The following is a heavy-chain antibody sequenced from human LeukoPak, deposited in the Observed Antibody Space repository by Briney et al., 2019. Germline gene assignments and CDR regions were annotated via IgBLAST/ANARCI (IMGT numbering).Heavy chain of an antibody. D-gene: IGHD3-9*01. CDR2: ISSSSSYI. V-gene: IGHV3-21*01. CDR1: GFTFSSYS. Sequence: PGGSLRLSCAASGFTFSSYSMNWVRQAPGKGLEWVSSISSSSSYIYYADSVKGRFTISRDNAKISLYLQMNSLRAEDTAVYYFSRHKRQYDILALRRSAIMDVWGKGTTVTISS. CDR3: SRHKRQYDILALRRSAIMDV. J-gene: IGHJ6*03.